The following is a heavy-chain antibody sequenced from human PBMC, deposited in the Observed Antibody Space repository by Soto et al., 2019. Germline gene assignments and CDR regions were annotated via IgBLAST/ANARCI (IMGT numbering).Heavy chain of an antibody. CDR3: ESLQVPGNFDY. CDR1: GGSISNRNYY. Sequence: PSETLSLTCSVSGGSISNRNYYWAWVRQPPGKGLEWIGNIYYDGSTYYHPSFRGRLTISVDTSKNHFSLKLGSLTAADTAIYYCESLQVPGNFDYWGQGNLVTVSS. D-gene: IGHD1-1*01. V-gene: IGHV4-39*02. CDR2: IYYDGST. J-gene: IGHJ4*02.